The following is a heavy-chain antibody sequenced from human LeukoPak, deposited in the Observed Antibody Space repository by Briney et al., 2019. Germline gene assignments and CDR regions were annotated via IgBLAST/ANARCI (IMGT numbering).Heavy chain of an antibody. CDR1: GGSISTYY. Sequence: PSETLSLTCTVSGGSISTYYWSWIRQPAGKGLEWIGRIYTSGSTNYNPSLKSRVTMSVDTSKNQFSLKLSSVTAADTAVYYCAREGELPGYYYYYYMDVWGKGTTVTVSS. V-gene: IGHV4-4*07. CDR2: IYTSGST. D-gene: IGHD1-26*01. J-gene: IGHJ6*03. CDR3: AREGELPGYYYYYYMDV.